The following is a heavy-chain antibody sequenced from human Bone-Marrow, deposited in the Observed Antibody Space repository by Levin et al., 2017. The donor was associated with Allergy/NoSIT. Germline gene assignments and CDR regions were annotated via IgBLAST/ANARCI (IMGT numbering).Heavy chain of an antibody. D-gene: IGHD6-13*01. CDR3: AMPPGIAAAGTPPLDY. Sequence: GESLKISCAASGFTFSSYAMSWVRQAPGKGLEWVSAISGSGGSTYYADSVKGRFTISRDNSKNTLYLQMNSLRAEDTAVYYWAMPPGIAAAGTPPLDYWGQGTLVTVSS. CDR2: ISGSGGST. J-gene: IGHJ4*02. CDR1: GFTFSSYA. V-gene: IGHV3-23*01.